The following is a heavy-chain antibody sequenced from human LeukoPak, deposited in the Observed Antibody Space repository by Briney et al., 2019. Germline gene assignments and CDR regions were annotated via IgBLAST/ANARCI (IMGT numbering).Heavy chain of an antibody. Sequence: SETLSLTCTVSGGSISSYYWSWIRQPAGKGLEWIGYTHDSGTSDYNPSLKSRVTISIDTPKNQFSLKLSSVTAADTAVYYCARAPDYYDSSGITDWFDPWGQGTLVTVSS. CDR3: ARAPDYYDSSGITDWFDP. J-gene: IGHJ5*02. D-gene: IGHD3-22*01. CDR1: GGSISSYY. CDR2: THDSGTS. V-gene: IGHV4-59*01.